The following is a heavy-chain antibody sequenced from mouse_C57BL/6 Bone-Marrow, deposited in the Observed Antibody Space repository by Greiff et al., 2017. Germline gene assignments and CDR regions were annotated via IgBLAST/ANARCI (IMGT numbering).Heavy chain of an antibody. D-gene: IGHD1-1*01. CDR1: GYTFTDYY. CDR2: IYPGSGNT. CDR3: ARGITSFAY. V-gene: IGHV1-76*01. Sequence: QVQLKESGAELVRPGASVKLSCKASGYTFTDYYINWVKQRPGQGLEWIARIYPGSGNTYYNEKFKGKATLTAEKSSSTAYMQLSSLTSEDSAVYFCARGITSFAYWGQGTLVTVSA. J-gene: IGHJ3*01.